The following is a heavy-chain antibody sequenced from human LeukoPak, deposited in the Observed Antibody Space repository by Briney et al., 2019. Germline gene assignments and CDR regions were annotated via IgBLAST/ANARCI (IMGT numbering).Heavy chain of an antibody. V-gene: IGHV3-7*01. CDR1: GFSFSNYW. CDR3: AREVPGAMNAFDI. J-gene: IGHJ3*02. D-gene: IGHD2-2*01. CDR2: IKEDGSDR. Sequence: GGSLRLSCAASGFSFSNYWMTWVRQAPGKGLERVANIKEDGSDRYGDSVRGRFIISRDNAKNSLYLQMDSLRAEDTALYYCAREVPGAMNAFDIWGQGTMVTVSS.